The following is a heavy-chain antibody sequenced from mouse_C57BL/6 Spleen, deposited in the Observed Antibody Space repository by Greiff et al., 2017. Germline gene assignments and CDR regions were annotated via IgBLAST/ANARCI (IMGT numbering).Heavy chain of an antibody. CDR2: IYPRSGNT. CDR1: GYTFTSYG. Sequence: QVQLQQSGAELARPGASVKLSCKASGYTFTSYGISWVKQRTGQGLEWIGEIYPRSGNTYYNEKFKGKSTLTADKSSITAYMELRSLTSEDSAVYFCAREDRSGYLAWFAYWGQGTLVTVSA. V-gene: IGHV1-81*01. J-gene: IGHJ3*01. D-gene: IGHD3-2*02. CDR3: AREDRSGYLAWFAY.